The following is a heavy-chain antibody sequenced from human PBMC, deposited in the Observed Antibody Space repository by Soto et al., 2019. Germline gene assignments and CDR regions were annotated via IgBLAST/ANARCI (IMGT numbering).Heavy chain of an antibody. V-gene: IGHV3-33*01. D-gene: IGHD3-3*01. Sequence: PGGSLRLSCAASGFTFSSYGMHWVRQAPGKGLEWVAVIWYDGSNKYYADSVKGRFTISRDNSKNTLYLQMNSLRAEDTAVYYCARDLIDFWSGYYLPDYYYGMDVWGQGTTVTVSS. CDR2: IWYDGSNK. CDR1: GFTFSSYG. J-gene: IGHJ6*02. CDR3: ARDLIDFWSGYYLPDYYYGMDV.